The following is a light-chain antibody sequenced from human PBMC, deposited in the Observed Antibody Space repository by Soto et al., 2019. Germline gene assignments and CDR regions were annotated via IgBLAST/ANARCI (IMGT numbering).Light chain of an antibody. CDR3: QSYVRTLSGCCV. Sequence: QSVLTQPPAVSGAPGQTVTISCTGSNSNIVAGFDVHWFQQLPGTAPTLLIYRNTNRPSGVPVRFSGSKSGTSASLAITGLEAEDEADYYCQSYVRTLSGCCVFGSGTKGTVL. CDR1: NSNIVAGFD. V-gene: IGLV1-40*01. J-gene: IGLJ1*01. CDR2: RNT.